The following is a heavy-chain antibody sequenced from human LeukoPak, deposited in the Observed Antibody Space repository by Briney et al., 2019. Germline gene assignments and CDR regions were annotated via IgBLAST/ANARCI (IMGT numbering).Heavy chain of an antibody. J-gene: IGHJ4*02. D-gene: IGHD1-26*01. V-gene: IGHV3-64D*06. Sequence: GGSLRLSCSGSGFTFTSYAMHWVRQAPGKGLEYVSSISGNGGSTYYADSANGRFTISRDNSKNQVYLQMSRLRDDDTAFYYCVKGGLYSGDYYGHWGQGTLVTVSS. CDR1: GFTFTSYA. CDR2: ISGNGGST. CDR3: VKGGLYSGDYYGH.